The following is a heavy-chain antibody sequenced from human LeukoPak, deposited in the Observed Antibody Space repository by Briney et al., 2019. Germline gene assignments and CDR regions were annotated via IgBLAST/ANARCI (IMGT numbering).Heavy chain of an antibody. CDR1: GGSFSGYY. V-gene: IGHV4-34*01. CDR3: ARGRGRYSYGPNWFDP. D-gene: IGHD5-18*01. CDR2: INHSGST. Sequence: SETLSLTCAVYGGSFSGYYWSWIRQPPGKGLEWIGEINHSGSTNYNPSLKSRVTISVDTSKNQFSLKLSSVTAADTAVYYCARGRGRYSYGPNWFDPWGQGTLVTVSS. J-gene: IGHJ5*02.